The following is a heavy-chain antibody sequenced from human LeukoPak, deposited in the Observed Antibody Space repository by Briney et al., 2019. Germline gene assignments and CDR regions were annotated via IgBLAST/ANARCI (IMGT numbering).Heavy chain of an antibody. J-gene: IGHJ4*02. D-gene: IGHD6-13*01. Sequence: GGSLRLSCVASGFTFSSTTMGWVRQAPGRGLEWVSSITAIDGRTYYADSVRGRFTISRDNSKNTVYLQLNSLRARDTAIYYCTKDRRGPAAGTWYFDSWGQGTLVTASS. CDR2: ITAIDGRT. CDR1: GFTFSSTT. V-gene: IGHV3-23*01. CDR3: TKDRRGPAAGTWYFDS.